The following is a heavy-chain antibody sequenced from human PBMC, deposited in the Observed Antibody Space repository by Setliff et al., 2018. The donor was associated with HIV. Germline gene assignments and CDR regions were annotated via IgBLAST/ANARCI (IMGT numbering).Heavy chain of an antibody. Sequence: ASVKVSCKASGYTFTGYYMHWVRQAPGQGLEWMGVIHPSGGSTSYAQSFQDRVTMTRDTSTSTVYMELSSLRSEDTAVYYCARSDYYDSSGYSWFDPWGQGTLVTVSS. D-gene: IGHD3-22*01. CDR2: IHPSGGST. CDR1: GYTFTGYY. CDR3: ARSDYYDSSGYSWFDP. V-gene: IGHV1-46*01. J-gene: IGHJ5*02.